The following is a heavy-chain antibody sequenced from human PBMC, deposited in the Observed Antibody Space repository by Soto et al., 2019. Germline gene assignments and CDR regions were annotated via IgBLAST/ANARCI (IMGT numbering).Heavy chain of an antibody. Sequence: ASVKVSCKACGYTFTGYYMHWVRQAPGQGLEWMGWINPNSGGTNYAQKFQGWATMTRDTSISTAYMELSRLRSDDTAVYYCARSTYCSGGSCYSFADAFDIWGQGTMVTVSS. D-gene: IGHD2-15*01. CDR3: ARSTYCSGGSCYSFADAFDI. CDR2: INPNSGGT. J-gene: IGHJ3*02. CDR1: GYTFTGYY. V-gene: IGHV1-2*04.